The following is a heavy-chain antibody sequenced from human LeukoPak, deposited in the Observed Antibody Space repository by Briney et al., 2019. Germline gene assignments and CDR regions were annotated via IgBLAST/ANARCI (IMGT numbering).Heavy chain of an antibody. CDR2: IKPDGSEG. Sequence: GGSLRLSCAASGFTFSNAWMSWVRQAPGKGLEWVANIKPDGSEGYYVDSVKGRFTISRDNAKNSLYLQMNSLRAEDTAVYYCGVVYWGQGTPVTVSS. V-gene: IGHV3-7*01. D-gene: IGHD2-15*01. J-gene: IGHJ4*02. CDR3: GVVY. CDR1: GFTFSNAW.